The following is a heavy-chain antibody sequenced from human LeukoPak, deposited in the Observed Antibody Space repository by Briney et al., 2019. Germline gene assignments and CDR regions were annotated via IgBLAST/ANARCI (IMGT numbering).Heavy chain of an antibody. CDR3: ARAGSGRSPDWFDP. Sequence: GGSLRLSCAASGFTFSSYWMTWVRQAPGKGLEWVANIKPDGSQIYYADSVKGRFTISRDNAKNSLYLQMNSLRAEDTAVYYCARAGSGRSPDWFDPWGQGTLVTVSS. CDR1: GFTFSSYW. V-gene: IGHV3-7*01. D-gene: IGHD1-26*01. CDR2: IKPDGSQI. J-gene: IGHJ5*02.